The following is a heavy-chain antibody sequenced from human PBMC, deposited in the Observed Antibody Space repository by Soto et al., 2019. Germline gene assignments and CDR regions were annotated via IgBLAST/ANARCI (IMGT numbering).Heavy chain of an antibody. D-gene: IGHD1-7*01. J-gene: IGHJ4*01. CDR2: SSATGAGT. V-gene: IGHV3-23*01. CDR1: GFTFSSYG. Sequence: GGSLRLSCAASGFTFSSYGMTWVRQAPGKGLEWVSFSSATGAGTYYADSVKGRFTISRDNSKNTLYLQMTSLRADDTAVYYCAKDRRAGGNYGFYSEYWGHGALGTIAS. CDR3: AKDRRAGGNYGFYSEY.